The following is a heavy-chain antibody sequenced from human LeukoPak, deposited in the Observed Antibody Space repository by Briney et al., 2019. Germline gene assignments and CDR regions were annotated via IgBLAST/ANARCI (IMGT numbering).Heavy chain of an antibody. D-gene: IGHD6-19*01. CDR2: IYCDGST. V-gene: IGHV4-38-2*02. J-gene: IGHJ1*01. CDR1: GYSIISLYH. CDR3: ATDEGWPTEYFQH. Sequence: PSETLSLTCCVSGYSIISLYHLAWPPQPPGKGLEWIKSIYCDGSTHYNPSLKSRITMSVDTSKNQFSLEVNSVTAADTAVYYCATDEGWPTEYFQHWGQGTLVTVSS.